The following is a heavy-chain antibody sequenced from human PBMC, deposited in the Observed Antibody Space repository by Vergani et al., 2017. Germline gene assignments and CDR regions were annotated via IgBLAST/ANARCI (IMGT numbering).Heavy chain of an antibody. Sequence: QVQLQDSGPGLVKPSQTLSLTCAVSGGSISSGDHCWTWIRQRPGKGLEWIGYIFYSGTTYDNPSLRSRLTISVDTSQNQFSLKLRSVTAADTAVYYCAREDTQVPATSHFYYMDVWGKGTTVVVSS. CDR3: AREDTQVPATSHFYYMDV. J-gene: IGHJ6*03. D-gene: IGHD5-18*01. V-gene: IGHV4-31*11. CDR1: GGSISSGDHC. CDR2: IFYSGTT.